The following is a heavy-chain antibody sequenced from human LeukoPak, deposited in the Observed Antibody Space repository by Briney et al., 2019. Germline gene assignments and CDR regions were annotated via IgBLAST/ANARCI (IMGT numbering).Heavy chain of an antibody. CDR2: ISYDGGNE. Sequence: PGGSLRLSCAASGFTFSSYAMHWVRQAPGKGLEWVAVISYDGGNEYYADSVKGRFTISRDNSKNTLYLQMNSLRAEDTAVYYCAKGPEYTPMVEYWGQGTLVTVSS. D-gene: IGHD5-18*01. V-gene: IGHV3-30*18. CDR1: GFTFSSYA. CDR3: AKGPEYTPMVEY. J-gene: IGHJ4*02.